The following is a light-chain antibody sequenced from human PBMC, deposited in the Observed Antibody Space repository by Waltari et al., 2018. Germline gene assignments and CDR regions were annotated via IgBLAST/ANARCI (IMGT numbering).Light chain of an antibody. CDR3: QQYNSYSLLT. V-gene: IGKV1-5*03. Sequence: DIQMTQSPYTLSASVGDRVIITCRASQSISNWLAGYQQKPGKAPKLLIYKASSLESGVPSRFSGSGSGTVFTLTISSLQPDDFATYYCQQYNSYSLLTFGGGTKVEIK. CDR1: QSISNW. CDR2: KAS. J-gene: IGKJ4*01.